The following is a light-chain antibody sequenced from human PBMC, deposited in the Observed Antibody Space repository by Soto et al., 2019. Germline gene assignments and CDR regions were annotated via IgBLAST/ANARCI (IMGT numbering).Light chain of an antibody. CDR3: QKYNSAPYT. CDR1: QGITNY. CDR2: AAS. Sequence: DIQMTQSPSSLSASVGDRVIITCRASQGITNYLAWYQQKLGKVPKLLIYAASTLQSGVPSRFSGSASGTDFTLTISSLQPEDVATYYCQKYNSAPYTFGQGTKLEIK. V-gene: IGKV1-27*01. J-gene: IGKJ2*01.